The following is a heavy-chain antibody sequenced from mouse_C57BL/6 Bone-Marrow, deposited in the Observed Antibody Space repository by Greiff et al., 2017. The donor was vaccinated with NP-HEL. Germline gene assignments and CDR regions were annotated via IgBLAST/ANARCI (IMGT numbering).Heavy chain of an antibody. CDR2: ISNGGGST. CDR1: GFTFSDYY. J-gene: IGHJ4*01. D-gene: IGHD2-3*01. Sequence: EVKLMESGGGLVQPGGSLKLSCAASGFTFSDYYMYWVRQTPEKRLEWVAYISNGGGSTYSPDTVKGRFTISRDNSKNTLDRQMSRLKSEDTAMYYCARRWLLLYYAMDYWGQGTSVTVSS. CDR3: ARRWLLLYYAMDY. V-gene: IGHV5-12*01.